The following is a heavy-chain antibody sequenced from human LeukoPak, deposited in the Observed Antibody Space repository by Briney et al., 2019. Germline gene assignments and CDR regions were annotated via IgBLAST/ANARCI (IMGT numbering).Heavy chain of an antibody. V-gene: IGHV1-69*04. CDR1: GGTFSSYA. CDR3: ARVAAAISYYYYYMDV. D-gene: IGHD6-13*01. J-gene: IGHJ6*03. CDR2: IIPILGIA. Sequence: SVKVSCKASGGTFSSYAISWVRQAPGQGLEWMGRIIPILGIANYAQKFQGRVTITADKSTSTAYMELSSLRSEDTAVYYCARVAAAISYYYYYMDVWGKGTTVTVSS.